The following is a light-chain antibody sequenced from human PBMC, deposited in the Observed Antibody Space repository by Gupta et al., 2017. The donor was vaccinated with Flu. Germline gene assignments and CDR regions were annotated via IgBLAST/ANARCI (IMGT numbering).Light chain of an antibody. CDR3: CSFAGSSTWV. CDR2: EAS. V-gene: IGLV2-23*01. Sequence: QSALTQPASVSGSPGQSITISCTGPSSVVGSYNLVSWYQQHPGKAPKLIIYEASKRPSGVSTRFSGSKSGNTASLTISGLQTEDEADYYCCSFAGSSTWVFGGGTKLTVL. J-gene: IGLJ3*02. CDR1: SSVVGSYNL.